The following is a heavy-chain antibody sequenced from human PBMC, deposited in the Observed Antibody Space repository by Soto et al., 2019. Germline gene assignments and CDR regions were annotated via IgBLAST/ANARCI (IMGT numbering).Heavy chain of an antibody. D-gene: IGHD5-18*01. Sequence: QVQLVESGGGVVQPGRSLRLSCAASGFTFSSYGMHWVRQAPGKGLEWVAVISYDGSNKYYADSVKGRFTISRDNSKNTMYLQMNSLRAEDTAVYYCAKDLDTGDAVDIWGQGTMVTVSS. CDR3: AKDLDTGDAVDI. V-gene: IGHV3-30*18. CDR2: ISYDGSNK. J-gene: IGHJ3*02. CDR1: GFTFSSYG.